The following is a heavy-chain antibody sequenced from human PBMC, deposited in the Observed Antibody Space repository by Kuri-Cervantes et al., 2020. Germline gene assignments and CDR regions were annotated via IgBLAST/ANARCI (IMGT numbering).Heavy chain of an antibody. J-gene: IGHJ5*02. Sequence: SETLSLPCTVSGGSISSYYWSWIRQPAGKGLEWIGYIYRSGSTYYNPSLKSRVTISVDRSKNQFSLKLSSVTAADTAVYYCARDISSGWYGWFDPWGQGTLVTVSS. V-gene: IGHV4-59*12. CDR1: GGSISSYY. CDR2: IYRSGST. D-gene: IGHD6-19*01. CDR3: ARDISSGWYGWFDP.